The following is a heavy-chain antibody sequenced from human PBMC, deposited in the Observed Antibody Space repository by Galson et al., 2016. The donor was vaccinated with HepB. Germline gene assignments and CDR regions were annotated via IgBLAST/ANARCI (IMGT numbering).Heavy chain of an antibody. Sequence: SLRLTCAISGVIFSDHAMHWVRQASGQGLEWVAVTSSDGSNDYYVDSVKGRFAISRDNSKNTLYLEMNSLRGEDTAVYYCGKGGTGIAVPVDLWGQGTLVTVSS. J-gene: IGHJ5*02. CDR1: GVIFSDHA. CDR3: GKGGTGIAVPVDL. V-gene: IGHV3-30*18. CDR2: TSSDGSND. D-gene: IGHD1-1*01.